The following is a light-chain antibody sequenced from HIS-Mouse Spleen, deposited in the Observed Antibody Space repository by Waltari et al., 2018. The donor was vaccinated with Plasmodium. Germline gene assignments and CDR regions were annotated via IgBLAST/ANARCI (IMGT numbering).Light chain of an antibody. Sequence: DIQMTQSPSTLSASVGDRVTITCGASQSISSRLAWYQQKPGKAPKLLIYKASSLESGVPSRFSGSGSGTEFTLTISSLQPDAFATYYCQQYNSYSWTFGQGTKVEIK. CDR1: QSISSR. V-gene: IGKV1-5*03. J-gene: IGKJ1*01. CDR2: KAS. CDR3: QQYNSYSWT.